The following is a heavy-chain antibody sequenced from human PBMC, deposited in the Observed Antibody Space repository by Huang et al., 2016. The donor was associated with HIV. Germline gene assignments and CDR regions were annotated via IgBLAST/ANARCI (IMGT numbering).Heavy chain of an antibody. V-gene: IGHV4-59*01. CDR3: ASASIAARRWFDP. J-gene: IGHJ5*02. D-gene: IGHD6-6*01. Sequence: QVQLQESGPGLVKPSETLSLTCTVSGGSMSSYYWSWIRQPPGKGLEWIGYIYYRGSTNYNPSLKSRVTISVDTSKNQFSLGLSSVTAADTAVYYCASASIAARRWFDPWGQGSLVTVSS. CDR1: GGSMSSYY. CDR2: IYYRGST.